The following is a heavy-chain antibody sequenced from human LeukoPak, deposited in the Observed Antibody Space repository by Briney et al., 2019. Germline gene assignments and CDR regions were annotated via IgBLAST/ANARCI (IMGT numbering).Heavy chain of an antibody. CDR1: GFTFSSYA. Sequence: LSGGSLRLPCAASGFTFSSYAMHWVRQAPGKGLEWVAVISYDGSNKYYADSVKGRFTISRDNSKNTLYLQMNSLRAEDAAVYYCARDGGYCSSTSCYNFDYWGQGTLVTVSS. D-gene: IGHD2-2*01. CDR3: ARDGGYCSSTSCYNFDY. J-gene: IGHJ4*02. V-gene: IGHV3-30-3*01. CDR2: ISYDGSNK.